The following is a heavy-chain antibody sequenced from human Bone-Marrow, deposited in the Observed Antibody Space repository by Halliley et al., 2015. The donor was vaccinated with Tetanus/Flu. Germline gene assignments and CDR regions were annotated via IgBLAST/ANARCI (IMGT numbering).Heavy chain of an antibody. D-gene: IGHD1-1*01. J-gene: IGHJ6*02. CDR3: EKDMEAVVPTNINFYGMDV. CDR1: GFTFDAYA. CDR2: ITWNSGKI. V-gene: IGHV3-9*01. Sequence: SLRLSCAASGFTFDAYAMHWVRQAPGQGLEWVSGITWNSGKIVSADSVKGRLTIARDNAKNSLDLQMDSRRVEDTALYYCEKDMEAVVPTNINFYGMDVWGQGTTVTVSS.